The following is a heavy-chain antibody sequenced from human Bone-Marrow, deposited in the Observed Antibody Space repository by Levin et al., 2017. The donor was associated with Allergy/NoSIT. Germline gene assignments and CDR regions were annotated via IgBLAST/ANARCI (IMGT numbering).Heavy chain of an antibody. D-gene: IGHD3-16*01. CDR1: GYTFTDYY. J-gene: IGHJ6*02. V-gene: IGHV1-2*02. Sequence: GGSLRLSCEASGYTFTDYYIYWMRQAPGQGLEWMGWVHPNSGGKDYAQKYEARVTMTRDTSLRTAYMELSSLTSDDTAVYYCARGGTTLWGSHMDVWGQGTAVYVSS. CDR2: VHPNSGGK. CDR3: ARGGTTLWGSHMDV.